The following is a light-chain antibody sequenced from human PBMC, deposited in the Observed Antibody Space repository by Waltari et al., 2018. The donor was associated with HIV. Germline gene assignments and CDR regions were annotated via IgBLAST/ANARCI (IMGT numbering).Light chain of an antibody. CDR2: SYG. J-gene: IGLJ3*02. Sequence: QSVLNQAPSASGTPGPRVTISCSGSSSTIGSNTVTWYQQFPGTAPKLLIYSYGQRPSGVPERFSGSKSATSASLAISGLRSEDEADYYCATWDDSLNGWVFGGGTKLTVL. CDR3: ATWDDSLNGWV. CDR1: SSTIGSNT. V-gene: IGLV1-44*01.